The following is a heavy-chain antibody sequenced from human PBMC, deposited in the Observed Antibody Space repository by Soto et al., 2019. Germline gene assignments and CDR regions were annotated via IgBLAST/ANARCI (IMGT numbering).Heavy chain of an antibody. CDR1: GFTFSNHP. J-gene: IGHJ5*02. Sequence: GGSLRLSCAASGFTFSNHPMSWVRQAPGKGLEWVSVISDDGRSTYYADSVKGRFTISRDNSKNTLYVQMNSLRPEDTAVYYCAKFHRDTGCSFDSWGQGTQVTVSS. D-gene: IGHD7-27*01. CDR3: AKFHRDTGCSFDS. V-gene: IGHV3-23*01. CDR2: ISDDGRST.